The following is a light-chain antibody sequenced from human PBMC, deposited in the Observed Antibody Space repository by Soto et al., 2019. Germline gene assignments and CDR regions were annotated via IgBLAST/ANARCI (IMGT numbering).Light chain of an antibody. CDR1: QSVSSN. CDR3: QEYNNWPPVT. CDR2: GAS. Sequence: EIVMTQSPATLSVSPGERATLSCRASQSVSSNLAWYQQKPGQAPRLLIYGASTRATGIPARFSGSGSGTEFTLTISSLQSEDFAVYYCQEYNNWPPVTFGQGTKVEIK. J-gene: IGKJ1*01. V-gene: IGKV3-15*01.